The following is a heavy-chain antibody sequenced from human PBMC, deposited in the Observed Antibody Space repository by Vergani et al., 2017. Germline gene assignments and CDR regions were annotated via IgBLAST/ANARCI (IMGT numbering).Heavy chain of an antibody. CDR3: ARTYYYDSSGYYEAAFDI. V-gene: IGHV3-74*02. Sequence: EVQLVESGGGLVQPGGSLRLSCAASGFTFSSYSMNWVRQAPGKGLVWVSRINSDGSSTSYADSVKGRFTISRDNAKNTLYLQMNSLRAEDTAVYYCARTYYYDSSGYYEAAFDIWGQGTMVTVSS. J-gene: IGHJ3*02. CDR2: INSDGSST. CDR1: GFTFSSYS. D-gene: IGHD3-22*01.